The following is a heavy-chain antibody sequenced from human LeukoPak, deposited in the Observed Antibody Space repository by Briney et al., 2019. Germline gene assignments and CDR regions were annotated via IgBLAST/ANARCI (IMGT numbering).Heavy chain of an antibody. D-gene: IGHD1-26*01. Sequence: GGSLRLSCAASGFTFSSYSMNWVRQAPGKGLEWVSSISSSSSYIYYADSVKGRFTISRDNAKNSLYLQMNSLRAEDTAVYYCARARGSRGYYYYYYGMDVWGQGTTVTVSS. V-gene: IGHV3-21*01. J-gene: IGHJ6*02. CDR3: ARARGSRGYYYYYYGMDV. CDR2: ISSSSSYI. CDR1: GFTFSSYS.